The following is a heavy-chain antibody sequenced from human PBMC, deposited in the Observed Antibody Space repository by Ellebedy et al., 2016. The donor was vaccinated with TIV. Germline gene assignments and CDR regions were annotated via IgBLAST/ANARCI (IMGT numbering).Heavy chain of an antibody. CDR2: INGDGSAT. V-gene: IGHV3-74*01. CDR3: AKDLHILGADY. Sequence: GESLKISCEGSGFVFSVYWMSWVRQAPGKGLVWVSRINGDGSATNYADCVKGRFTISRDNAKNTLYLQMTSLRVEDTAVYYCAKDLHILGADYWGQGAPVTVSS. CDR1: GFVFSVYW. J-gene: IGHJ4*02. D-gene: IGHD1-26*01.